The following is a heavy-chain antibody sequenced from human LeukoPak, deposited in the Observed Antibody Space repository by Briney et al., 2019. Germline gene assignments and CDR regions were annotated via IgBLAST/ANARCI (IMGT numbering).Heavy chain of an antibody. D-gene: IGHD7-27*01. V-gene: IGHV4-4*09. CDR3: ARILGSGVWYGFDI. CDR1: GGSVNSYY. J-gene: IGHJ3*02. CDR2: IYTTGRT. Sequence: SETLSLTCSVSGGSVNSYYWSWIRQPPGKGLEWIGYIYTTGRTNYNPSLKSRVTISVDTSKNQFSLKLSSVTAADTAVYYCARILGSGVWYGFDIWGQGTMVTVSS.